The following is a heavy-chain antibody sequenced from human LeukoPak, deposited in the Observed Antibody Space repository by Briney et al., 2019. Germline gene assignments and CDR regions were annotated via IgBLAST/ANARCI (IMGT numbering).Heavy chain of an antibody. CDR3: AKDARITIFGVVTPDY. D-gene: IGHD3-3*01. Sequence: PGGSLRLSCAASGFTFSSHGMHWVRQAPGKGLEWVAFIRYDGTNKYYADSMKGRFTISRDNSKNTLYVQMNSLRAEDTAVYYCAKDARITIFGVVTPDYWGQGTLVTVSS. CDR1: GFTFSSHG. V-gene: IGHV3-30*02. CDR2: IRYDGTNK. J-gene: IGHJ4*02.